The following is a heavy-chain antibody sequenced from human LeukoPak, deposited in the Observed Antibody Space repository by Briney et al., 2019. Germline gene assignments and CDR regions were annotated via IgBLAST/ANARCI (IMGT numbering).Heavy chain of an antibody. D-gene: IGHD6-13*01. Sequence: GASVKVSCKASGGTFSSYAINWVRQAPGQGLEWMGRIIPIFGTANYAQKFQGRVTITTDESTSTAYMELSTLRSDDTAVYYCARERPPGDSSNWFLEGYFDIWGQGTLVTVSS. CDR3: ARERPPGDSSNWFLEGYFDI. J-gene: IGHJ4*02. CDR1: GGTFSSYA. V-gene: IGHV1-69*05. CDR2: IIPIFGTA.